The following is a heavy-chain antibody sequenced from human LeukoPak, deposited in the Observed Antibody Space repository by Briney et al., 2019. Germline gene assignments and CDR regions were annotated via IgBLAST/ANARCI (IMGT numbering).Heavy chain of an antibody. CDR2: INAGSGDT. D-gene: IGHD3-10*01. V-gene: IGHV1-3*01. J-gene: IGHJ4*02. CDR3: ARDQSLGSYPDY. CDR1: RYTFTTSA. Sequence: ASVKVSCKASRYTFTTSAMHWVRQAPGQRLEWMGWINAGSGDTKYSQKFQGRVTFTRDTSASTAYMALSSLRFEDTAVYFCARDQSLGSYPDYWGQGTLVTVSS.